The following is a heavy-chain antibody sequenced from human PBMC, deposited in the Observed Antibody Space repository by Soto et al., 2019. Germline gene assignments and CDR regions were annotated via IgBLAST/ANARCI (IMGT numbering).Heavy chain of an antibody. J-gene: IGHJ4*02. CDR1: GGSVSSGSYY. CDR3: ARAGYSSGWYKVVDY. CDR2: IYNSGST. D-gene: IGHD6-19*01. V-gene: IGHV4-61*01. Sequence: QVQLQESGPGLVKPSETLSLTCTVSGGSVSSGSYYWSWIRQPPGKGLEWIGYIYNSGSTNYNPSLKSRVTISVDTSKNQFSLKLSSVTAADTAVYYCARAGYSSGWYKVVDYWGQGTLVTVSS.